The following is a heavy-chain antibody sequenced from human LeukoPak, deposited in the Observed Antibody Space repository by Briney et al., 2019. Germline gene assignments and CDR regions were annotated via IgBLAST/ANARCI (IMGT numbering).Heavy chain of an antibody. D-gene: IGHD3-10*01. CDR3: ARGASVRGVIITFTYVLDY. V-gene: IGHV1-18*01. Sequence: ASVKVSCKASGYTFTSYGISWVRQAPGQGLEWMGWISAYNGNTNYAQKLQGRVTMTTDTSTSTAYMELRSLRSDDTAVYYCARGASVRGVIITFTYVLDYWGQGTLVTVSS. CDR1: GYTFTSYG. J-gene: IGHJ4*02. CDR2: ISAYNGNT.